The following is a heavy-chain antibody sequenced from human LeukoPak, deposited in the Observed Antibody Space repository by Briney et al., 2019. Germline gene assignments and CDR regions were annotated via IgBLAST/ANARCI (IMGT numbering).Heavy chain of an antibody. CDR2: IYYSGST. D-gene: IGHD6-13*01. J-gene: IGHJ3*02. Sequence: PSETLSLTCTVSGGSISSYYWSWIRQPAGKGLEWIGYIYYSGSTNYNPSLKSRVTISVDTSKNQFSLKLSSVTAADTAVYYCARDAAAAAGANDAFDIWGQGTMVTVSS. CDR3: ARDAAAAAGANDAFDI. CDR1: GGSISSYY. V-gene: IGHV4-59*01.